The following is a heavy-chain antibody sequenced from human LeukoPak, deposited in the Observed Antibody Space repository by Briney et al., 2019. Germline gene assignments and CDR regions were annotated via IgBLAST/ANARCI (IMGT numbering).Heavy chain of an antibody. Sequence: SETLPLTCTVSGDSISSGSYYWRWIRQPDGKRLEWIGRIYTSGTTNYNPSLESRVTISLDTSKNQFSLKLTSVTAADTAVYYCTRNYKRGWFDPWGQGTLVTVSS. V-gene: IGHV4-61*02. J-gene: IGHJ5*02. CDR1: GDSISSGSYY. CDR2: IYTSGTT. CDR3: TRNYKRGWFDP. D-gene: IGHD3-10*01.